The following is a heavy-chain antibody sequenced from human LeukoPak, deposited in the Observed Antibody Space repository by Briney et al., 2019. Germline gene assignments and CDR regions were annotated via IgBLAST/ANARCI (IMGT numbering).Heavy chain of an antibody. Sequence: GGSLRLSCAASGFTFSSYTMSWVRQAPGKGLEWVSGISGSADNTYYADSVKGRFTISRDISKNTVYLQMNNLRVDDTAVYYCAKGPKLGDGFHCDYWGQGTLVAVSS. D-gene: IGHD5-24*01. CDR1: GFTFSSYT. CDR2: ISGSADNT. CDR3: AKGPKLGDGFHCDY. J-gene: IGHJ4*02. V-gene: IGHV3-23*01.